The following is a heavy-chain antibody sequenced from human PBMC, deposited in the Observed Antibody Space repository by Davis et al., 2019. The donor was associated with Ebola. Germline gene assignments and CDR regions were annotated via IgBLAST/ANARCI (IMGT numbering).Heavy chain of an antibody. CDR1: GGSFSGYY. CDR2: IYHSGST. CDR3: ARTFVSSKSYYYYGMDV. D-gene: IGHD6-13*01. J-gene: IGHJ6*02. V-gene: IGHV4-34*01. Sequence: SETLSLTCAVYGGSFSGYYWSWIRQPPGKGLEWIGYIYHSGSTYYNPSLKSRVTISVDRSKNQFSLKLSSVTAADTAVYYCARTFVSSKSYYYYGMDVWGQGTTVTVSS.